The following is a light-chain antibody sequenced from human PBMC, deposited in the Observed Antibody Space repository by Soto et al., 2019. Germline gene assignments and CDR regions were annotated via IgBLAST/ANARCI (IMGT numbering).Light chain of an antibody. V-gene: IGKV1-39*01. J-gene: IGKJ4*01. Sequence: DIQMTQSPSSLSASVGDRVTITCRASQSIDNYLNWDQQKSGKAPQLLIYSASHLQSGVPSRFSGGGYGTDFILTIHSPQTEDSAIYFCQQSITAPLTFGGGTKVEIK. CDR1: QSIDNY. CDR3: QQSITAPLT. CDR2: SAS.